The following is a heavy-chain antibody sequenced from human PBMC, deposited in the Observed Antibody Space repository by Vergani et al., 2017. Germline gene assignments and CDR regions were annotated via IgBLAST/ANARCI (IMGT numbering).Heavy chain of an antibody. CDR3: VCAWFEESPGAFDI. CDR2: INPNSGGT. V-gene: IGHV1-2*02. D-gene: IGHD3-10*01. J-gene: IGHJ3*02. Sequence: QVQLVQSGAEVKKPGASAKVSCKASGYTFIDYNMHWVRQAPGQGLEWMGRINPNSGGTNYAQKFQGRVTMTRDTSITTAYMEMSRLRSDDTAMYYCVCAWFEESPGAFDIWGQGTMVTVSS. CDR1: GYTFIDYN.